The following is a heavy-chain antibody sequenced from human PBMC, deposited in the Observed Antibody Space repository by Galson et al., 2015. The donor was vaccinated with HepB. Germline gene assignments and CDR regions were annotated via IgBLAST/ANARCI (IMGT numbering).Heavy chain of an antibody. D-gene: IGHD5-12*01. CDR1: GGTFSSYA. CDR3: ARGGYSGYEDAALGMGPGY. CDR2: IIPIFGTA. Sequence: SVKVSCKASGGTFSSYAISWVRQAPGQGLEWMGGIIPIFGTANYAQKFQGRVTITADESTSTAYMELSSLRSEDTAVYYCARGGYSGYEDAALGMGPGYWGQGTLVTVSS. J-gene: IGHJ4*02. V-gene: IGHV1-69*13.